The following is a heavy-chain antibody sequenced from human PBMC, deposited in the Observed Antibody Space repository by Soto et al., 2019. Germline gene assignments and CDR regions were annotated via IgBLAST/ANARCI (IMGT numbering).Heavy chain of an antibody. CDR2: ISSSGSTI. J-gene: IGHJ4*02. CDR1: GFTFSDYY. CDR3: ARCLCDPREYCSSTSPHY. V-gene: IGHV3-11*01. Sequence: QVQLVESGGGLVKPGGSLRLSCAASGFTFSDYYMSWIRQAPGKGLEWVSYISSSGSTIYYADSVQGRFTISRDNAKNSLYLQMNTLRAEDTAVYYCARCLCDPREYCSSTSPHYWGQGTLVTVSS. D-gene: IGHD2-2*01.